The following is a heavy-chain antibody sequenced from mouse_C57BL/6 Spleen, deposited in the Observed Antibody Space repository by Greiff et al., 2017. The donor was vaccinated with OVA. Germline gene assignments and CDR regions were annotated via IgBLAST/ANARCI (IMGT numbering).Heavy chain of an antibody. CDR2: IDPSDSYT. CDR1: GYTFTSYW. Sequence: VQLQQPGAELVMPGASVKLSCKASGYTFTSYWMHWVKQRPGQGLEWIGEIDPSDSYTNYNQKFKGKSTLTVDKSSSTAYMQLSSLTSEDSAVYYCAIPPFAYWGQGTLVTVSA. V-gene: IGHV1-69*01. CDR3: AIPPFAY. J-gene: IGHJ3*01.